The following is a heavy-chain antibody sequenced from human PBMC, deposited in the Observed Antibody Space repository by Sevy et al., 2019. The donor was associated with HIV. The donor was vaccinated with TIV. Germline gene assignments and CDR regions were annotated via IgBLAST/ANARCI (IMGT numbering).Heavy chain of an antibody. J-gene: IGHJ4*02. CDR3: ARVVGQKLYSPRFDY. D-gene: IGHD2-8*01. Sequence: ASVKVSCKASGYTFTSYGISWVRQAPGQGLEWIGWISAYNGNTNYAQKLQGRVTMTTDTSTSTAYMELRSLRSDDTAVYYCARVVGQKLYSPRFDYWGQGTLVTVSS. V-gene: IGHV1-18*01. CDR1: GYTFTSYG. CDR2: ISAYNGNT.